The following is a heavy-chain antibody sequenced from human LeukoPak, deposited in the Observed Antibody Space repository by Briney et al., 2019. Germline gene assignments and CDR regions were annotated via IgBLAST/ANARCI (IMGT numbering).Heavy chain of an antibody. CDR3: ATWSVDTAIPGNY. V-gene: IGHV4-34*01. Sequence: PSETLSLTCAVYGGSFSGYYWSWIRQPPGKGLEWIGEINHSGSTNYNPSLKSRVTISVDTSKNQFSLKLSSVTAADTAVYYCATWSVDTAIPGNYWGQRTLVTVSS. D-gene: IGHD5-18*01. CDR2: INHSGST. J-gene: IGHJ4*02. CDR1: GGSFSGYY.